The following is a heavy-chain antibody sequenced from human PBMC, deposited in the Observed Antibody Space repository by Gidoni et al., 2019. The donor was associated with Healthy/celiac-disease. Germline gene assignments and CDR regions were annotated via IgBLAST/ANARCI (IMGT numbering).Heavy chain of an antibody. V-gene: IGHV3-23*04. J-gene: IGHJ3*02. CDR3: AKDLQTEYHREMATTDDAFDI. CDR2: ISGSGCST. CDR1: GFTFSSYA. Sequence: EVQLAESGGGLVQPGGSLRLSCAASGFTFSSYALSCVRPAPGKGLEWVSAISGSGCSTYYADSVKGRFTISKDNSKNTLYLQMNSLRAEDTAVYYCAKDLQTEYHREMATTDDAFDIWGQGTMVTVSS. D-gene: IGHD2-2*01.